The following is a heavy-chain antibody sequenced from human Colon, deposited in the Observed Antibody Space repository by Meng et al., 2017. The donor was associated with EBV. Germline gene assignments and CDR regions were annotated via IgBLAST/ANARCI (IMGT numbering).Heavy chain of an antibody. CDR2: IIHGGSP. J-gene: IGHJ4*02. V-gene: IGHV4-34*09. CDR3: ARRPTGIDY. CDR1: GGSLSGAY. D-gene: IGHD2-8*02. Sequence: VRLQGSGPGLVKPSQTLSLTCAFNGGSLSGAYWNWIRQPPGKGLEWIGEIIHGGSPSYNPSLKSRVTISIDTSKNQLSLMLSSVTAADTAVYYCARRPTGIDYWGQGTLVTVSS.